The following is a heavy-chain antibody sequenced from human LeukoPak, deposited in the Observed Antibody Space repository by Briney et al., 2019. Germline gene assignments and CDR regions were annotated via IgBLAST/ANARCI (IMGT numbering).Heavy chain of an antibody. D-gene: IGHD6-13*01. J-gene: IGHJ5*02. CDR1: GFTFSNYG. V-gene: IGHV3-74*01. CDR2: IYGDTSSI. Sequence: GGSLRLSCAASGFTFSNYGMHWVRQAPGKGLMWVSRIYGDTSSIRYADSVKGRFSISRDNAKNTLYLQMNSLRAEDTAVYYCARFIRGAAAGTVPNWFDPWGQGTLVTVSS. CDR3: ARFIRGAAAGTVPNWFDP.